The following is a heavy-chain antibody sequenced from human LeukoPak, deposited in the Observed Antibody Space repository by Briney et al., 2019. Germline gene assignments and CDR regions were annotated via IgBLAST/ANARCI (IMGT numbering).Heavy chain of an antibody. CDR2: DGTNK. Sequence: GGSLRLSCAASGFTFNAYGMHWVRQAPGKGLEWVAFDGTNKYYTDSVKGRFTISRDISRTTLYLQMNSLRAEDTAVYYCPKDQDPPRYCTNGVCPNAFDIWGQGTMVTVSS. D-gene: IGHD2-8*01. V-gene: IGHV3-30*02. CDR3: PKDQDPPRYCTNGVCPNAFDI. J-gene: IGHJ3*02. CDR1: GFTFNAYG.